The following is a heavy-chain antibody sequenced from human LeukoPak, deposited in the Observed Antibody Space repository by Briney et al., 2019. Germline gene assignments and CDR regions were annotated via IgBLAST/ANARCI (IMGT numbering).Heavy chain of an antibody. CDR2: VYYSGST. J-gene: IGHJ6*02. V-gene: IGHV4-59*08. CDR3: AGVPSDYYFGMDV. Sequence: GSLRLSCAASGFTFSSYVMSWVRQAPGKGLEWIGYVYYSGSTNYNPSLKSRVTISVDTSKNQFSLKLTSVSAADTAVYYCAGVPSDYYFGMDVWGQGTTVTVSS. CDR1: GFTFSSYV. D-gene: IGHD2-2*01.